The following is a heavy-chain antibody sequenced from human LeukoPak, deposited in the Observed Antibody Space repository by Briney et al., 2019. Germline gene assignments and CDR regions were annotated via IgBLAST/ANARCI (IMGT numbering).Heavy chain of an antibody. CDR1: GGSIGSYY. Sequence: PSETLSLTCTVSGGSIGSYYWTWIRQPPGKGLEWIGYIYYSGSTNYKPSLGSRVTISVDTSKNQFSLNLTSVTAADTAVYYCARHGRHTYIDYWGQGTLVTVSS. D-gene: IGHD1-26*01. V-gene: IGHV4-59*08. CDR3: ARHGRHTYIDY. J-gene: IGHJ4*02. CDR2: IYYSGST.